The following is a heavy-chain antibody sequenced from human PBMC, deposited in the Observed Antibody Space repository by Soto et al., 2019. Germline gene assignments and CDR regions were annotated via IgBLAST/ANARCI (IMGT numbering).Heavy chain of an antibody. Sequence: QVQLVESGGGLVKPGGSLRLSCAASGFTFSDYYMSWIRQAPGKGLEWVSYISSSGSTIYYADSVKGRFTISRDNAKNSLYLQMNSLRAEDTAVCYCARDSGQFYDILTGYYLGGRQEWGQGTLVTVSS. CDR1: GFTFSDYY. J-gene: IGHJ4*02. D-gene: IGHD3-9*01. V-gene: IGHV3-11*01. CDR2: ISSSGSTI. CDR3: ARDSGQFYDILTGYYLGGRQE.